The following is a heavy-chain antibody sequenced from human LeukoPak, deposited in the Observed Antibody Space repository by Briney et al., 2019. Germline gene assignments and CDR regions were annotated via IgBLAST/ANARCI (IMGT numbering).Heavy chain of an antibody. CDR1: GGSISSGGYS. J-gene: IGHJ4*02. CDR3: ARVCSSGWSPQLYYFDY. V-gene: IGHV4-30-2*01. Sequence: SQTLSLTCAVSGGSISSGGYSWSWIRQPPGKGLEWIGYIYHSGSTYYNPSLKSRVTISVDTSKNQFSLKLSSVTAADTAVYYCARVCSSGWSPQLYYFDYWGQGTLVTVSS. D-gene: IGHD6-19*01. CDR2: IYHSGST.